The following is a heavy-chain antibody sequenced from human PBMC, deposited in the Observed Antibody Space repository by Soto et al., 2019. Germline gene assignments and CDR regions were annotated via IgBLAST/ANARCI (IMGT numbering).Heavy chain of an antibody. D-gene: IGHD1-26*01. V-gene: IGHV1-69*01. CDR2: IVPMLGTP. Sequence: QVQLVQSGAEVKEPGSSVRVSCKASGGTFDNFIMNWVRQTPGQGLEWMGGIVPMLGTPTYAEKFKGRVTISATGSTSTMYMEVTSLISEDTAIYYCASNGTYSSSLSQYSGMDVWGQGTTVTVSS. CDR1: GGTFDNFI. J-gene: IGHJ6*02. CDR3: ASNGTYSSSLSQYSGMDV.